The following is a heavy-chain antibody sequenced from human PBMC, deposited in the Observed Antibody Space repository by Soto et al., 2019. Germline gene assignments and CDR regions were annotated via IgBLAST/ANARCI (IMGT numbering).Heavy chain of an antibody. Sequence: DSCPTLVNPTQTLTLTCTFSGFSLSTSGVGVGWVRQPPGKALEWLALVYWDDDKRYSPSLKSRLTITKDTSKNQVVLTMTKMDPVETATFYCAHIEFRALEIWGQGTMVTVSS. CDR3: AHIEFRALEI. J-gene: IGHJ3*02. V-gene: IGHV2-5*02. CDR2: VYWDDDK. CDR1: GFSLSTSGVG.